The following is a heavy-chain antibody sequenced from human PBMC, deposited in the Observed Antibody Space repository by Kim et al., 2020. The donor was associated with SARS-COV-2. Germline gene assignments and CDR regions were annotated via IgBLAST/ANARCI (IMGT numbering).Heavy chain of an antibody. J-gene: IGHJ4*02. D-gene: IGHD2-2*01. Sequence: GGSLRLSCAASGFRFSSYWMSWVRQAPGKGLEWVANIKQDGSEKYYVDSVKGRFTISRDNAKNSVYLQMNSLRAEDTAVYYCARERLCSSIACYAPSFEYWRQGTLVPVSS. V-gene: IGHV3-7*01. CDR3: ARERLCSSIACYAPSFEY. CDR1: GFRFSSYW. CDR2: IKQDGSEK.